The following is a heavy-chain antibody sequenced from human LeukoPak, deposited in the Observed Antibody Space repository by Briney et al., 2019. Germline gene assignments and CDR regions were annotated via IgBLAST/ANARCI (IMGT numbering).Heavy chain of an antibody. CDR1: GYTFTSYG. V-gene: IGHV1-18*01. J-gene: IGHJ3*02. D-gene: IGHD1-26*01. CDR2: ISAYNGNS. Sequence: ASVKVSCKASGYTFTSYGISWVRQAPGQGLEWMGWISAYNGNSNSAQKLQGRVTMTTDTSTSTAYIELRNLRSDDTAVYYCAKDSGNYSGAFDIWGQGTMVAVSS. CDR3: AKDSGNYSGAFDI.